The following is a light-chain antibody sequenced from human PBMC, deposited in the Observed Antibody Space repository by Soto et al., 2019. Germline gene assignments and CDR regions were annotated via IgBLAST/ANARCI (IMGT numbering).Light chain of an antibody. V-gene: IGLV2-14*01. J-gene: IGLJ2*01. CDR3: SSYTSSNTQVI. CDR2: EVS. Sequence: QSALTLPASVSGSPGQSITISCTGTSSDIGGYNYVSWYQQHPGKAPKLMIYEVSNRPSGVSNRFSGSKSGNTASLTISGLQAEDEADYYCSSYTSSNTQVIFGGGTKLTVL. CDR1: SSDIGGYNY.